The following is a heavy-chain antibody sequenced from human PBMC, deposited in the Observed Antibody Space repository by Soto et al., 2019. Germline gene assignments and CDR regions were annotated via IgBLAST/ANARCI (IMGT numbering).Heavy chain of an antibody. CDR2: ISGSGGST. CDR1: GFTFSSYA. J-gene: IGHJ6*02. V-gene: IGHV3-23*01. CDR3: AKGSDYYYYYGMDV. Sequence: EVQLLESGGGLVQPGGSLRLSCAASGFTFSSYAMSWVRQAPGKGLEWVSAISGSGGSTYYADSVKGRFTISRDNSKNKLYLQMKSLRAEDTAVYYCAKGSDYYYYYGMDVWGQGTTVTVSS. D-gene: IGHD2-15*01.